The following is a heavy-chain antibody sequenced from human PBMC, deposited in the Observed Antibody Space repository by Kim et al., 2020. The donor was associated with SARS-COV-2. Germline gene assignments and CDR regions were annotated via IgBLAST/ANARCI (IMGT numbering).Heavy chain of an antibody. Sequence: GGSLRLSCAASGFTFSSYWMSWVRQAPGKGLEWVANIKQDGSEKYYVDSVKGRFTISRDNAKNSLYLQMNSLRAEDTAVYYCARDGSGRDYPLGYWGQGTLVTVYS. CDR2: IKQDGSEK. CDR3: ARDGSGRDYPLGY. D-gene: IGHD4-17*01. J-gene: IGHJ4*02. CDR1: GFTFSSYW. V-gene: IGHV3-7*01.